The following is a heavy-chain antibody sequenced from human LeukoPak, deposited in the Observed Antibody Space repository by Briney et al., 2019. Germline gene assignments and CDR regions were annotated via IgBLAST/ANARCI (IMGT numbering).Heavy chain of an antibody. CDR2: MNPNSGNT. D-gene: IGHD1-26*01. CDR3: ARRGHPNEWDIDY. CDR1: GYTFTIYD. V-gene: IGHV1-8*01. Sequence: GASVTVSFKASGYTFTIYDINWVRQATGQGLEWMGWMNPNSGNTGYAQKFQGRVTMTRNTSISTAYMELSSLRSEDTAVYYCARRGHPNEWDIDYWGQGTLVTVSS. J-gene: IGHJ4*02.